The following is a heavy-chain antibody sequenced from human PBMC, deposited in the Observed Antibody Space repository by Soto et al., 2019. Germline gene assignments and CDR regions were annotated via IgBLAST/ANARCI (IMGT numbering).Heavy chain of an antibody. J-gene: IGHJ5*01. V-gene: IGHV3-23*01. CDR2: ISGSGGST. CDR1: GFTFSSYA. CDR3: AKDHPTGSGSFDS. D-gene: IGHD1-26*01. Sequence: AGGSLRLSCAASGFTFSSYAMSWVRQAPGKGLEWVSAISGSGGSTYYADSVKGRFTISRDNSKHTLYLQMNSLRAADTAVYYCAKDHPTGSGSFDSWGQGTLVTVSS.